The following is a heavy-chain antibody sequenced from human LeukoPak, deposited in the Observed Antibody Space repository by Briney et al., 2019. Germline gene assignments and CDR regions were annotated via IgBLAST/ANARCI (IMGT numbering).Heavy chain of an antibody. V-gene: IGHV3-33*01. D-gene: IGHD5-24*01. CDR2: IWYDGSNK. J-gene: IGHJ4*02. CDR3: ARDPEMATITGYFDY. Sequence: GGSLRLSCAASGFTFSSYGMHWVRQAPGKGLEWVAVIWYDGSNKYYADSVKGRFTISRDNSKNTPYLQMNSLRAEDTAVYYCARDPEMATITGYFDYWGQGTLVTVSS. CDR1: GFTFSSYG.